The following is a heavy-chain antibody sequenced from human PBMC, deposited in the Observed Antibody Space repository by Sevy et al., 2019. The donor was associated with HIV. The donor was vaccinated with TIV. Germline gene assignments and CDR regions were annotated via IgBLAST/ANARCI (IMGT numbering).Heavy chain of an antibody. J-gene: IGHJ4*02. CDR3: WGIRYHYCSYYFYY. Sequence: GGSLRLSCAASIFTFSDYYMTWIRQAPGKGLECVSHISSGGSHIHYADSVKGRFTISRDNAKKSLYLQMNSLTAEDTGLHYRWGIRYHYCSYYFYYWGQGTLVTVSS. V-gene: IGHV3-11*01. CDR1: IFTFSDYY. D-gene: IGHD3-10*01. CDR2: ISSGGSHI.